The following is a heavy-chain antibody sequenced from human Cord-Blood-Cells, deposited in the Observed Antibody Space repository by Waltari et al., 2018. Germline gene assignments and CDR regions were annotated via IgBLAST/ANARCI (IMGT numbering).Heavy chain of an antibody. Sequence: YGMHWVRQAPGKGLEWVAVISYDGSNKYYADSVKGRFTISRDNSKNTLYLQMNSLRAEDTAVYYCAKDHPIGYSGYPDLFDYWGQGTLVTVSS. CDR1: YG. D-gene: IGHD5-12*01. CDR2: ISYDGSNK. V-gene: IGHV3-30*18. J-gene: IGHJ4*02. CDR3: AKDHPIGYSGYPDLFDY.